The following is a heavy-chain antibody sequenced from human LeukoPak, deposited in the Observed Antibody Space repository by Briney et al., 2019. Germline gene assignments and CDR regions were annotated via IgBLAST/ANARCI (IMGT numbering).Heavy chain of an antibody. CDR1: GFTFSNYW. CDR2: IKTDGSEK. CDR3: ARVFSTSGRGYDYMDV. D-gene: IGHD6-6*01. J-gene: IGHJ6*03. V-gene: IGHV3-7*01. Sequence: GGSLRLSCEGSGFTFSNYWMGWVRQAPGKGLQWVANIKTDGSEKYYVDSVEGRFTISRDNAKNSLYLQMNSLRAEDTAVYYCARVFSTSGRGYDYMDVWGKGTSVIISS.